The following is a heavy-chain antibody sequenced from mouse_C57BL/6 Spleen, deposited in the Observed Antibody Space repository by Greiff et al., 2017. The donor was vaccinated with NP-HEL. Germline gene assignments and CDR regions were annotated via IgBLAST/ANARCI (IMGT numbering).Heavy chain of an antibody. CDR1: GFSLTSYG. J-gene: IGHJ1*03. CDR3: ALPLLRWGQFDV. CDR2: IWGDGST. D-gene: IGHD1-1*01. Sequence: QVQLQQSGPGLVAPSQSLSITCTVSGFSLTSYGVSWVRQPPGQGLEWLGVIWGDGSTNYHSALISRLSISKDNSKSQVFLKLNSLQTDDTATYYCALPLLRWGQFDVWGTGTTVTVSS. V-gene: IGHV2-3*01.